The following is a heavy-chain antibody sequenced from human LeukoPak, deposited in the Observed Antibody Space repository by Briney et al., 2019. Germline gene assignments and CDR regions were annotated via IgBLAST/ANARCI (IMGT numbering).Heavy chain of an antibody. V-gene: IGHV4-4*07. D-gene: IGHD2-8*01. CDR3: ARDEWNGYYYMDV. Sequence: SETLSLTCTVSGGSISSYYWSWIRQPAGKGLEWIGRIYSSGSISYNPSLKSRLSMSLDTSKNQFSLKLTSVTAADTAVYYCARDEWNGYYYMDVWGKGTTVTVSS. CDR1: GGSISSYY. CDR2: IYSSGSI. J-gene: IGHJ6*03.